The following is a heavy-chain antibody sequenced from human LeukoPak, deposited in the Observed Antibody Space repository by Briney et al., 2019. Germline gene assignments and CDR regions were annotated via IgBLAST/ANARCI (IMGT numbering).Heavy chain of an antibody. J-gene: IGHJ4*02. D-gene: IGHD3-16*02. Sequence: GGSLRLSCAASGFTFSNVWMSWVRQVPGKGLEWVGRIRRKTDGGTTDHAAPVKGRFTISRDDSKNTLYLQMNSLKTEDTAVYYCTTGIMIYDYVWGSYRYTEDFDYWGQGTLVTVSS. V-gene: IGHV3-15*01. CDR2: IRRKTDGGTT. CDR3: TTGIMIYDYVWGSYRYTEDFDY. CDR1: GFTFSNVW.